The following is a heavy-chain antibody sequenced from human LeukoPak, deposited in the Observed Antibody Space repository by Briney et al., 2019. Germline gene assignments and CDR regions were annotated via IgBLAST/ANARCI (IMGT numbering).Heavy chain of an antibody. D-gene: IGHD3-22*01. J-gene: IGHJ4*01. CDR1: GLTFSNFK. Sequence: GGSLRLSCAVSGLTFSNFKMNWVRQAPGKGLEWVSYISGSGRTTFYADSVKGRFTISRDNAKNSLYLQMNSLRVEDTAVYYCVREHYYDTRGYYYIPLDYWGHGTLVTVSS. V-gene: IGHV3-48*03. CDR2: ISGSGRTT. CDR3: VREHYYDTRGYYYIPLDY.